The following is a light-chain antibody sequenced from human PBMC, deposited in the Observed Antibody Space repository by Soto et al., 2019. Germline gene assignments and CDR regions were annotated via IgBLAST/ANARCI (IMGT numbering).Light chain of an antibody. CDR2: GAS. J-gene: IGKJ1*01. Sequence: EIVLTQSPGTLSLSPGERATLSCRASQTFSTSFLSWFQRIPGQAPRLLIYGASMRATGILDRFSGSGSGTEFTLPISRLEPHDFAVYYCQHQRHSCPMTFGQGTKVDIK. CDR3: QHQRHSCPMT. V-gene: IGKV3-20*01. CDR1: QTFSTSF.